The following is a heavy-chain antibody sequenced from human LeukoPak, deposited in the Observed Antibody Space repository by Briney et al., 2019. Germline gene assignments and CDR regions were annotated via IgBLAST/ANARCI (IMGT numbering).Heavy chain of an antibody. CDR2: ISDRGTNT. Sequence: GGSLRLSCAASGFTFSTYGMSWVRQAPGKGLEWVSSISDRGTNTYYADSVKGRFTISRDNSENTLYLQVNSLRAEDTAAYYCAKEYYTSGRYGRFEYWGQGTLVTVSS. J-gene: IGHJ4*02. CDR3: AKEYYTSGRYGRFEY. CDR1: GFTFSTYG. D-gene: IGHD3-10*01. V-gene: IGHV3-23*01.